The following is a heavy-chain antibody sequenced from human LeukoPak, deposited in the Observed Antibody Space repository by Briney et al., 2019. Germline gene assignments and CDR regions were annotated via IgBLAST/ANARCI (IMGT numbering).Heavy chain of an antibody. J-gene: IGHJ5*02. Sequence: GGSLRLSCAASGFTFSSYWMHWVRQAPGKGLVRISRINSDGSSTNYADSVKGRFTNSRDNAKNTLYLQMNSLRDEDTAVYYCARGSTTVTTKDWFDPRGQGTLVTVSS. D-gene: IGHD4-17*01. V-gene: IGHV3-74*01. CDR3: ARGSTTVTTKDWFDP. CDR2: INSDGSST. CDR1: GFTFSSYW.